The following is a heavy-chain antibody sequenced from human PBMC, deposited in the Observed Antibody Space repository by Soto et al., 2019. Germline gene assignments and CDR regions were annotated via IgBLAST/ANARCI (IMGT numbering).Heavy chain of an antibody. V-gene: IGHV3-9*01. J-gene: IGHJ4*02. CDR2: ISWNSGSI. Sequence: DVQLVESGGGLVQPGRSLRLSCAASGFTFDDYAMHWVRQAPGKGLEWVSGISWNSGSIGYADSVKGRFTISRDNDKNSLYLQMNSLGAEDTALYYCAKAVGSYGNFDYWGQGTLVTVSS. D-gene: IGHD5-18*01. CDR1: GFTFDDYA. CDR3: AKAVGSYGNFDY.